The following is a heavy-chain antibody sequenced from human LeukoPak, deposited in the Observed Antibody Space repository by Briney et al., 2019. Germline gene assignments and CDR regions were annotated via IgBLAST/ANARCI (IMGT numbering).Heavy chain of an antibody. V-gene: IGHV3-53*04. CDR1: GFTVSNNY. J-gene: IGHJ5*02. D-gene: IGHD6-13*01. Sequence: QSGGSLRLSCAASGFTVSNNYMSWVRQAPGKGLEWVSIIYSGGSTYYADPVKGRFTISKNNSKNTLYLHMSSLRADDTAVYYCARGLQQQLGWFDPWGQGTLVTVSS. CDR2: IYSGGST. CDR3: ARGLQQQLGWFDP.